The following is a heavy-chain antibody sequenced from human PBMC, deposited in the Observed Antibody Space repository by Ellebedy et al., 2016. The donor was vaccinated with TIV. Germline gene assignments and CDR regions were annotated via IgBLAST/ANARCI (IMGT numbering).Heavy chain of an antibody. CDR1: GGAFTGYY. V-gene: IGHV4-34*01. D-gene: IGHD2-15*01. CDR2: INHSGIT. Sequence: PGGSLRLSCGVYGGAFTGYYWSWIRQPPGKGLECIGEINHSGITNSNPSLKSRVTISVDTSKNQFSLKLCSVTAADTAVYYCARGRIQRRDIVVVVADRKWYFDLWGPGTLVTVSS. J-gene: IGHJ2*01. CDR3: ARGRIQRRDIVVVVADRKWYFDL.